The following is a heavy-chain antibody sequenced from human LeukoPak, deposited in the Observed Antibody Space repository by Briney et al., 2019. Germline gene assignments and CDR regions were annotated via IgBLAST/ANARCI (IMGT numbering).Heavy chain of an antibody. Sequence: SETLSLTCTVSGGSISSYYWSWIRQPAGKGLEWIGRIYTSGSTNYNPSLKSRVTMSVDTSKNQFSLKLSSVTAADTAVYYCARDTYYYDSSGYYFDYWGQGTLVTVSS. CDR1: GGSISSYY. CDR2: IYTSGST. D-gene: IGHD3-22*01. V-gene: IGHV4-4*07. J-gene: IGHJ4*02. CDR3: ARDTYYYDSSGYYFDY.